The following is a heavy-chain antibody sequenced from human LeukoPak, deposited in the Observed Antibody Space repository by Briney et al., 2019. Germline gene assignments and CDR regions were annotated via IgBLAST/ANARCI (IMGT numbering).Heavy chain of an antibody. D-gene: IGHD3-10*01. V-gene: IGHV4-59*01. Sequence: PSETLSLTCTGSGGSISSYYWSWIRQPPGKGLEWIGYIYYSGSTNYNPSLKSRVTISVDTSKNQFSLKLSSVTAADTAVYYCAKSAVRGLEGRFDPWGQGTLVTVSS. CDR1: GGSISSYY. J-gene: IGHJ5*02. CDR2: IYYSGST. CDR3: AKSAVRGLEGRFDP.